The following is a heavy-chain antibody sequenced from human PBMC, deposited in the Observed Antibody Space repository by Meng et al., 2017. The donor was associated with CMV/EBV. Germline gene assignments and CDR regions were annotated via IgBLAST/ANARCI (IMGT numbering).Heavy chain of an antibody. V-gene: IGHV1-8*01. CDR1: GYTFTTYD. CDR2: MNPNSGNT. Sequence: ASVKVSCKASGYTFTTYDINWVRQATGQGLEWMGWMNPNSGNTGYAQTFQGRVTMTRVTSISTAYMELSSLTSDDTAVYYCARTRIEVEPDGTKIKYYNYGMDVWGQGTTVTVSS. CDR3: ARTRIEVEPDGTKIKYYNYGMDV. D-gene: IGHD2-15*01. J-gene: IGHJ6*02.